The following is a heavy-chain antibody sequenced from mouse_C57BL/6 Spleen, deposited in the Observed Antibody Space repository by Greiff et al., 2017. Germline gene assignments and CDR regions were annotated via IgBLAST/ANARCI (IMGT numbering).Heavy chain of an antibody. V-gene: IGHV1-18*01. Sequence: VQLQQSGPELVKPGASVKIPCKASGYTFTDYNMDWVKQSHGKSLEWIGDINPNNGGTIYNQKFKGKATLTVDKSSSTAYMELRSLTSEDTAVYYCARLDYYGGYYAMDYWGQGTSVTVSS. CDR3: ARLDYYGGYYAMDY. J-gene: IGHJ4*01. CDR2: INPNNGGT. D-gene: IGHD1-1*01. CDR1: GYTFTDYN.